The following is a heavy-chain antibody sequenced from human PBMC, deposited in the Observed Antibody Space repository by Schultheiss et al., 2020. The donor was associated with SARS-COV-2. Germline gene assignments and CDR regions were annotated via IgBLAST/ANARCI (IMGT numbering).Heavy chain of an antibody. CDR3: ARGGKPHSAAGRGSLDL. CDR1: GGTFSSYA. V-gene: IGHV1-46*01. Sequence: ASVKVSCKASGGTFSSYAISWVRQAPGQGLEWMGIINPSGGSASYAQKFQGRVTMTRDTSTSTVYMELSSLRSEDTAVYYCARGGKPHSAAGRGSLDLWGRGTLVTVSS. CDR2: INPSGGSA. D-gene: IGHD6-13*01. J-gene: IGHJ2*01.